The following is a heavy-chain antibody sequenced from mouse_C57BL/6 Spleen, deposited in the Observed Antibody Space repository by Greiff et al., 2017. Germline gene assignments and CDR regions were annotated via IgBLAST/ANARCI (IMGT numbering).Heavy chain of an antibody. CDR2: IYPRSGNT. Sequence: VKLMESGAELARPGASVKLSCKASGYTFTSYGISWVKQRTGQGLEWIGEIYPRSGNTYYNEKFKGKATLTADKSSSTAYMELRSLTSEDSAVYFCARSKGYSNFLYALDYWGQGTSVTVSS. J-gene: IGHJ4*01. CDR3: ARSKGYSNFLYALDY. CDR1: GYTFTSYG. D-gene: IGHD2-5*01. V-gene: IGHV1-81*01.